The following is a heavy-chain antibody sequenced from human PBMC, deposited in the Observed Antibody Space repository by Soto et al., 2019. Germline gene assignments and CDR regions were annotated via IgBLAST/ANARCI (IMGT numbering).Heavy chain of an antibody. J-gene: IGHJ4*02. CDR1: GGSISSYY. Sequence: SETLSLTCTVSGGSISSYYWSWIRQPPGKGLEWIGYIYYSGSTNYNPSLKSRVTISVDTSKNQFSLKLSSVTAADTAVYYCARGPVGATHFDYWGQGTLVTVS. CDR2: IYYSGST. CDR3: ARGPVGATHFDY. V-gene: IGHV4-59*01. D-gene: IGHD1-26*01.